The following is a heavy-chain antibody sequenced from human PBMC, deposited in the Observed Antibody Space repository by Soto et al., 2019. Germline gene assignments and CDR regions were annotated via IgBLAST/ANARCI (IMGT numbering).Heavy chain of an antibody. CDR1: GDSMNSRY. V-gene: IGHV4-59*11. Sequence: XETLSLTCSVSGDSMNSRYWSWIRQPPGKGLDWIGYIDYVGSTNYAPSLQSRVTMSVDTSKNQVSLKLRYVTAADTAVYYCVRQRGNYFDFWGQGTLVTVSS. D-gene: IGHD3-10*01. J-gene: IGHJ4*02. CDR3: VRQRGNYFDF. CDR2: IDYVGST.